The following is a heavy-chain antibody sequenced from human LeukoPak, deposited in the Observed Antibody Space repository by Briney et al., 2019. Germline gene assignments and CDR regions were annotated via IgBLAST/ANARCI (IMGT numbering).Heavy chain of an antibody. Sequence: QPGGSLRLSCAASGFTFGSHRMSWVRQAPGKGLEWVADINQDGSDKHYVDSVKGRFTISRDNAESSLYLQVNSLRAEDTAVYYCVRDPRSFHFWGQGTLVTVSS. CDR1: GFTFGSHR. CDR2: INQDGSDK. CDR3: VRDPRSFHF. J-gene: IGHJ1*01. V-gene: IGHV3-7*01. D-gene: IGHD3-16*02.